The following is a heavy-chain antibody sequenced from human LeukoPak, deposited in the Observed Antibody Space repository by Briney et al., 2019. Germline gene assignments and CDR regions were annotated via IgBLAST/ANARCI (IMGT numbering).Heavy chain of an antibody. CDR3: ARDSAVAGSFDY. CDR2: INPNSGGT. Sequence: ASVKVSCKASGYTFTGYYMHWVRQAPGQGLEWMGRINPNSGGTNYAQKLQGRVTMTTDTSTSTAYMELRSLRSDDTAVYYCARDSAVAGSFDYWGQGTLVTVSS. CDR1: GYTFTGYY. D-gene: IGHD6-19*01. V-gene: IGHV1-2*06. J-gene: IGHJ4*02.